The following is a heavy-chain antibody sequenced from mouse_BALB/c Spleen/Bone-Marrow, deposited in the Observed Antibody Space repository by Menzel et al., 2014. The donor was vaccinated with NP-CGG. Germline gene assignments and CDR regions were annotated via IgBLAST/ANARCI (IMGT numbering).Heavy chain of an antibody. Sequence: EVKLMESGPELVKPGASVKVSCKASGYSFTDYNMYWVKQSHGKSLESIGYIDPYNGGTSYNQKFKGKATLTVDKSSSTAFMHLNSLTSEDSAVYYCARRGVYYGYDGFAYWGQGTLVTVSA. V-gene: IGHV1S135*01. D-gene: IGHD2-2*01. J-gene: IGHJ3*01. CDR2: IDPYNGGT. CDR3: ARRGVYYGYDGFAY. CDR1: GYSFTDYN.